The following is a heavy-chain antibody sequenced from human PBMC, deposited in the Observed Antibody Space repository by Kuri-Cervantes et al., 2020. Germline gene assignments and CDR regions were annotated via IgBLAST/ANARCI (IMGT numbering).Heavy chain of an antibody. V-gene: IGHV3-23*01. CDR1: GFTFDAYV. CDR3: AKGGSTSGYAPLDY. Sequence: GESLKIFCAASGFTFDAYVMNWVRQAPGKGLEWVSAISGSDGSTYYADSVKGRFSISRDNSKNTLYLQMNSLRAEDTAVYYCAKGGSTSGYAPLDYWGQGTLVTVSS. CDR2: ISGSDGST. D-gene: IGHD2-2*01. J-gene: IGHJ4*02.